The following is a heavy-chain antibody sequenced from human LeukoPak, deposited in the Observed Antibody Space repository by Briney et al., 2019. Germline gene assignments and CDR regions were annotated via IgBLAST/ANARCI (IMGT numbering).Heavy chain of an antibody. V-gene: IGHV1-2*02. CDR3: ARDLSGYDSSGYYMINWFDP. J-gene: IGHJ5*02. CDR1: GYTFTGYY. D-gene: IGHD3-22*01. CDR2: INPNSGGT. Sequence: ASVKVSCKASGYTFTGYYMHWVRQAPGQGLEWMGWINPNSGGTNYAQKLQGRVTMTTDTSTSTAYMELRSLRSDDTAVYYCARDLSGYDSSGYYMINWFDPWGQGTLVTVSS.